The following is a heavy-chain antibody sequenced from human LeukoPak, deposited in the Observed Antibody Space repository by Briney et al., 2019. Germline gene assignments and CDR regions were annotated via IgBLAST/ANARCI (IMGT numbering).Heavy chain of an antibody. CDR1: GGSFSDYY. CDR3: AGGFGIYLRLFEP. V-gene: IGHV4-34*01. Sequence: SETLSLTCAVYGGSFSDYYWSWICQPPGKGLEWMGEINHSGSTNYNPSLKSRVTISIDTSKNHLSLKLSSVIAADTAVYYCAGGFGIYLRLFEPSGEGTLVTVSS. D-gene: IGHD1-26*01. CDR2: INHSGST. J-gene: IGHJ5*02.